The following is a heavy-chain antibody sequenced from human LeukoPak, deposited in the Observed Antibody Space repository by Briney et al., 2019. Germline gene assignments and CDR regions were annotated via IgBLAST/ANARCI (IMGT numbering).Heavy chain of an antibody. CDR3: ARDVNILYYYDSSGYATPFDY. Sequence: ASVKVSCKASGYTFTSYGISWVRQTPGQGLEWMGWISAYNGNTNYAQKLQGRVTMTTDTSTSTAYMELRSLRPDDTAVYYCARDVNILYYYDSSGYATPFDYWGQGTLVTVSS. J-gene: IGHJ4*02. CDR2: ISAYNGNT. CDR1: GYTFTSYG. D-gene: IGHD3-22*01. V-gene: IGHV1-18*01.